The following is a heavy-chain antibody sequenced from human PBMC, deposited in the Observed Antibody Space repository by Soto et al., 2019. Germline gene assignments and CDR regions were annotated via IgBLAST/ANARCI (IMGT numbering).Heavy chain of an antibody. V-gene: IGHV2-26*01. CDR3: ARMDGDYNYYGLDV. J-gene: IGHJ6*02. Sequence: SGPTLFNPTDTLTLTCSFSVFSLTNGIICLIWIRQPPGKALEWLAHFFSDAGRSYSTSMQSRLNMYKDSSGSQVVLTMTNMAPAETETYFCARMDGDYNYYGLDVWGQGIAVTVSS. CDR1: VFSLTNGIIC. D-gene: IGHD4-17*01. CDR2: FFSDAGR.